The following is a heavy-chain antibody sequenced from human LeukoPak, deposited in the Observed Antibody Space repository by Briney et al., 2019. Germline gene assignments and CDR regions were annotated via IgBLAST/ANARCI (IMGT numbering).Heavy chain of an antibody. Sequence: GGSLRLSCAAAGFTFSSYEMNWVRQAPGKGLEWVSYISSSGSTIYYADSVKGRFTISRDSSKNTLYLEMNGLRAEDTAIYYCGREAANTSFDYWGQGTLVTVSS. CDR2: ISSSGSTI. CDR1: GFTFSSYE. D-gene: IGHD4/OR15-4a*01. V-gene: IGHV3-48*03. CDR3: GREAANTSFDY. J-gene: IGHJ4*02.